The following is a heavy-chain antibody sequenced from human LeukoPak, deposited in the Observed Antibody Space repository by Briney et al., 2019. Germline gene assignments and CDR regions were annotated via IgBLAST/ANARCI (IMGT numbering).Heavy chain of an antibody. V-gene: IGHV3-74*03. D-gene: IGHD4/OR15-4a*01. CDR1: GFTFSRYW. CDR3: SRDYGA. Sequence: PGGSLRLSCAASGFTFSRYWMHWVRQAPGRGLTWVSRINSEGFSTTYADSVRGRFTISRDNGKNTLYLQMNSLRVDDTAVYYCSRDYGAWGQGTLVTVSS. J-gene: IGHJ5*02. CDR2: INSEGFST.